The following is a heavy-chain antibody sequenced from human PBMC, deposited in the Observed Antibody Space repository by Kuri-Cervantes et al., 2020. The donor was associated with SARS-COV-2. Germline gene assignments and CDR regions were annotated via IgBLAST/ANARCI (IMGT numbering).Heavy chain of an antibody. CDR3: AKATYYDYIWGSYRYKGYFDY. Sequence: GGSLRLSCAASGFTFSSYAMHWVRQAPGKGLEYVSAISSNGGSTYYADSVEGRFTISRDNSKNTLYLQMNSLRAEDTAVYYCAKATYYDYIWGSYRYKGYFDYWGQGTPVTVSS. D-gene: IGHD3-16*02. CDR1: GFTFSSYA. CDR2: ISSNGGST. V-gene: IGHV3-64*04. J-gene: IGHJ4*02.